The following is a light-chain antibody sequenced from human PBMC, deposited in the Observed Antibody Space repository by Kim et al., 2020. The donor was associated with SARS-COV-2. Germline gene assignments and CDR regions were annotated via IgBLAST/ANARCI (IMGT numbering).Light chain of an antibody. J-gene: IGKJ1*01. Sequence: SPGERATLSCWASQSVDNNLAWYQQGPGQAPRLLIYGASIRATGVPARFSASGSGTDFTLIINSLQPEDIAVYYCQQHNEWPLWTFGQGTKVDIK. CDR1: QSVDNN. V-gene: IGKV3-15*01. CDR3: QQHNEWPLWT. CDR2: GAS.